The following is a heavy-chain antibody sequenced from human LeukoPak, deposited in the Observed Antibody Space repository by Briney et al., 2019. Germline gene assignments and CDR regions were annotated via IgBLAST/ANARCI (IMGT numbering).Heavy chain of an antibody. Sequence: PSETLSLTCTVSGGSINSYYWSWIRQPPGKGLEWIGYIYYSGSTNYNPSLKSRVTISVDTSKNQFSLKLSSVTAADTAVYYCARGPRGYSGYGLLRFDYWGQGTLVTVSS. CDR3: ARGPRGYSGYGLLRFDY. CDR1: GGSINSYY. V-gene: IGHV4-59*12. CDR2: IYYSGST. J-gene: IGHJ4*02. D-gene: IGHD5-12*01.